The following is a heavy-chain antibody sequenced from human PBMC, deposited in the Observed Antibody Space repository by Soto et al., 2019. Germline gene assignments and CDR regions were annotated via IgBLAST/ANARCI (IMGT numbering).Heavy chain of an antibody. CDR2: ISAYSGNT. D-gene: IGHD1-1*01. CDR1: GYTFTSYG. Sequence: GASVKVSCKASGYTFTSYGISWVRQAPGQGLEWMGWISAYSGNTDYAQKLQGRVTMTTDTSTSTAYMELRRLRSDDTAVYYCARVNWNYEGMDVWGQGTTVTVSS. J-gene: IGHJ6*02. V-gene: IGHV1-18*01. CDR3: ARVNWNYEGMDV.